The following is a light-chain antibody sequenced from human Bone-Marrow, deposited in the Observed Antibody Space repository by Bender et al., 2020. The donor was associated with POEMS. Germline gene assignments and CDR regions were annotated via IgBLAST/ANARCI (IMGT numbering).Light chain of an antibody. V-gene: IGLV2-11*01. CDR3: CSYAGRSILWV. Sequence: QSALTQPRSVSGSPGQSVTISCTGTSSDVGNYNFVSWYQQHPGQAPKVMIYDVSKRLSGVPDRFSGSKSGNTASLTISGLQAEDEADYYCCSYAGRSILWVFGGGTQLTVL. CDR1: SSDVGNYNF. J-gene: IGLJ3*02. CDR2: DVS.